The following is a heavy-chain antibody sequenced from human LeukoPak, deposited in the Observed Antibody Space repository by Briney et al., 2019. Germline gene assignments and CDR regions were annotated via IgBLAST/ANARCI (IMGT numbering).Heavy chain of an antibody. J-gene: IGHJ4*02. D-gene: IGHD2-2*01. CDR1: GGSISSYY. CDR3: ARELCSTTTCYFDY. V-gene: IGHV4-59*01. CDR2: IYYTGST. Sequence: SETLSLTCSVSGGSISSYYWSWIRQPPGKGLEWIGYIYYTGSTNYNPSLKSRITISVDTSENQFSLKLNSVTAADTAVYYCARELCSTTTCYFDYWGQGTLVTVSS.